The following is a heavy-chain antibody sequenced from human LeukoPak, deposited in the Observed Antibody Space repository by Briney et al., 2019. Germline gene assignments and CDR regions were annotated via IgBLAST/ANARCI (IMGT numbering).Heavy chain of an antibody. Sequence: GGSLRLSCAASGFTFSSYWMSWVRQAPGKGLEWVANIKRDGSDKYYVGSVEGRFTISRDNDKNSLYLQMSSLRAEDTAIYYCARALYNRGWYPDYFDSWGQGALVTVSS. CDR3: ARALYNRGWYPDYFDS. V-gene: IGHV3-7*01. CDR2: IKRDGSDK. D-gene: IGHD6-19*01. J-gene: IGHJ4*02. CDR1: GFTFSSYW.